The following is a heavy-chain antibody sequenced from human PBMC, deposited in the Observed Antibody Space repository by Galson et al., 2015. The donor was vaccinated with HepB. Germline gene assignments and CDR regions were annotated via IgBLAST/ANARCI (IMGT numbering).Heavy chain of an antibody. CDR2: IGTAGDT. D-gene: IGHD3-10*01. J-gene: IGHJ2*01. Sequence: SLRLSCAASGFTFSTYDMHWVRQATGEGLEWVSPIGTAGDTYYPGSVKGRFTISRENARNSLYFQMNSLRAGDTAVYYCARQSARLWFGEPRYFDLWGRGTLVTVSS. V-gene: IGHV3-13*01. CDR1: GFTFSTYD. CDR3: ARQSARLWFGEPRYFDL.